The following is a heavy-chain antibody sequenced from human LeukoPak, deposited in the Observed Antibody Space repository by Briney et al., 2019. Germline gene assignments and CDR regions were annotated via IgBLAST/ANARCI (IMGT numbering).Heavy chain of an antibody. D-gene: IGHD3-22*01. CDR2: ISSSGST. CDR3: ARGPYSYDSSGAFDI. V-gene: IGHV4-61*02. J-gene: IGHJ3*02. CDR1: GDSISSGDYY. Sequence: SETLSLTCTVSGDSISSGDYYWSWIRQPAGKGLEWIGRISSSGSTNYNPSLKSRVTISVDTSKKQFSLKLSSVTAADTAVYFCARGPYSYDSSGAFDIWGQGTMVTVSS.